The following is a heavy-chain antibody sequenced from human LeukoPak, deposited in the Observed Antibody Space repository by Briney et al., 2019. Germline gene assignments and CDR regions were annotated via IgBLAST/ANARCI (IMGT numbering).Heavy chain of an antibody. CDR3: ARANSIVVVPAASYFDY. CDR2: INPNSGGT. D-gene: IGHD2-2*01. Sequence: ASVKVSCKASGYTFTGYYIHWVRQAPGQGLEWMGWINPNSGGTNYAQKFQGRVTMTRDTSISTAYMGLSRLGSDDTAVYYCARANSIVVVPAASYFDYWGQGNLVTVSS. J-gene: IGHJ4*02. V-gene: IGHV1-2*02. CDR1: GYTFTGYY.